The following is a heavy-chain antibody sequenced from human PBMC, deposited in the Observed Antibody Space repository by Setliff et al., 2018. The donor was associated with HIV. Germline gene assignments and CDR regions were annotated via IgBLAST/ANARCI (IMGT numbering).Heavy chain of an antibody. Sequence: KPSETLSLTCTVSGGSINSGTYYWSWLRQPAGKGLEWIGRIYTSGSTNYNPSLKSRVIISVDTSKNQFSLKLSSVTAADTAVYYCARDTNLLDYNFWSGYSRGWFDPWGQGTLVTVSS. D-gene: IGHD3-3*01. V-gene: IGHV4-61*02. CDR3: ARDTNLLDYNFWSGYSRGWFDP. J-gene: IGHJ5*02. CDR2: IYTSGST. CDR1: GGSINSGTYY.